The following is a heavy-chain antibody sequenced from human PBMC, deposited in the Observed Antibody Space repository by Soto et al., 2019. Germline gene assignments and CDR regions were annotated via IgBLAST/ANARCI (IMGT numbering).Heavy chain of an antibody. D-gene: IGHD6-13*01. V-gene: IGHV3-23*01. CDR1: EFSFSSYA. J-gene: IGHJ4*02. CDR3: ATYSSPFDY. CDR2: ISATGTTT. Sequence: EVQLMESGGGLVQPGGSLRLSCAASEFSFSSYALNWVRQAPGKGLEWVSAISATGTTTYYADSVKGRFTISRDNSKITLFLQMDSLSPEDPAVYYCATYSSPFDYWGQGTLVTVSS.